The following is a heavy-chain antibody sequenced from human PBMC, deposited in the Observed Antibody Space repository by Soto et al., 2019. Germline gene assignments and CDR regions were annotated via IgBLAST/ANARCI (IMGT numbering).Heavy chain of an antibody. CDR3: ARNIPTRVQSLPNDY. CDR2: ISYDGSNK. CDR1: GFTFSSYG. Sequence: PGGSLRLSCAASGFTFSSYGMHWVRQAPGKGLEWVAVISYDGSNKYYAQKLQGRVTMTTDTSTSTAYMELRSLRSDDTAVYYCARNIPTRVQSLPNDYWGQGTLVTVSS. J-gene: IGHJ4*02. V-gene: IGHV3-30*03.